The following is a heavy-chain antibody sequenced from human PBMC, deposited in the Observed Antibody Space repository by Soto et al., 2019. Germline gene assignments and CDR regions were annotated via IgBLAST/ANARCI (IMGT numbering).Heavy chain of an antibody. J-gene: IGHJ4*02. D-gene: IGHD2-15*01. Sequence: SVKVSCKASGGTFSSYTISWVRQAPGQGLEWMGRIIPILGIANYAQKFQGRVTITADKSTSTAYMELSSLRSEDTAVYYCARGYCSGGSCYYRFDYWGQGTLVTVSS. CDR2: IIPILGIA. CDR1: GGTFSSYT. V-gene: IGHV1-69*02. CDR3: ARGYCSGGSCYYRFDY.